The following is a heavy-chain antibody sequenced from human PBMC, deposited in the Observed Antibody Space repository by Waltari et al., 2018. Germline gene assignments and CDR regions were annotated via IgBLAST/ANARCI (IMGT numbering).Heavy chain of an antibody. CDR1: GYTFTGYY. Sequence: QVQLVQSGAEVKKPGASVKVSCKASGYTFTGYYMHWVRQAPGQGLEWMGRINPNSGGTSYAQKFQGRVTMTRDTSISTAYMELSRLRSDDTAVYYCARDSGIFGGGYYYYYGMDVWGQGTTVTVSS. J-gene: IGHJ6*02. D-gene: IGHD3-3*01. CDR2: INPNSGGT. V-gene: IGHV1-2*06. CDR3: ARDSGIFGGGYYYYYGMDV.